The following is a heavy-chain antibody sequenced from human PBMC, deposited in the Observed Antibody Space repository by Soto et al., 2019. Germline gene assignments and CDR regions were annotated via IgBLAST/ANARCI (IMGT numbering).Heavy chain of an antibody. Sequence: QVQLVQSGAEVKKPGASVKVSCKASGYTFTGFYMHWVRQAPGQGLEWMGWINPSGGNTNYAQKFQGRVTMTRDTSTSTVYMDLRSLTSEDTAVYYCARDHSISSSGAWWLDPWGQGTLVTVSS. CDR3: ARDHSISSSGAWWLDP. D-gene: IGHD6-13*01. V-gene: IGHV1-46*01. CDR1: GYTFTGFY. J-gene: IGHJ5*02. CDR2: INPSGGNT.